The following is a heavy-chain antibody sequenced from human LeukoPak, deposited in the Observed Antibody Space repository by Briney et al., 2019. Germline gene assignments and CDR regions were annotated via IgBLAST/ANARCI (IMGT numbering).Heavy chain of an antibody. V-gene: IGHV1-18*01. CDR2: ISVNNGNT. J-gene: IGHJ4*02. Sequence: ASVKVSCKTSGYTFSRHGITWVRQAPGQGLEWMGWISVNNGNTDYAQKFQGRVTMTTDKSTSTAYMELRSLRSDDTAVYYCARALNSGSYLEPLYWGQGTLVTVSS. D-gene: IGHD1-26*01. CDR1: GYTFSRHG. CDR3: ARALNSGSYLEPLY.